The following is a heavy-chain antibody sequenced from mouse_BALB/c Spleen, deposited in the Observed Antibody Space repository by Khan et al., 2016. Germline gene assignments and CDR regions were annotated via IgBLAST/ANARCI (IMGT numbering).Heavy chain of an antibody. J-gene: IGHJ4*01. CDR1: GYTFTDYY. CDR3: AKGGRSDYYAMDY. CDR2: IYPGSGNT. V-gene: IGHV1-77*01. D-gene: IGHD1-1*01. Sequence: QVQLKQSGAELARPGASVKLSCKASGYTFTDYYINWVKQRTGQGLEWIGEIYPGSGNTYYNEKFKGKAILTADKSSSTAYMQLSSLTSEDSAVYFCAKGGRSDYYAMDYWSQGTSVTVSS.